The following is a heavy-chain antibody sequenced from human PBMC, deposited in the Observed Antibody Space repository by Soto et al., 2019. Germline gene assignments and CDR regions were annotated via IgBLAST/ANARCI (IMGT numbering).Heavy chain of an antibody. CDR2: ISYDGSNK. Sequence: PGGSLRLSCAASGFTFSSYGMHWVRQAPGKGLEWVAVISYDGSNKYYADSVRGRFTISRDNSKNTLYLQMNSLRAEDTAVYYCAKESGSYLLYYYYGMDVWGQGTTVTVSS. V-gene: IGHV3-30*18. D-gene: IGHD1-26*01. CDR3: AKESGSYLLYYYYGMDV. J-gene: IGHJ6*02. CDR1: GFTFSSYG.